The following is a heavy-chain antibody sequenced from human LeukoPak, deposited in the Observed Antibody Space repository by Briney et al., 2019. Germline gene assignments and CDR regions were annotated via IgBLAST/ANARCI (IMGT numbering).Heavy chain of an antibody. V-gene: IGHV3-23*01. CDR1: GFTFSSYD. CDR2: ISGSGGST. D-gene: IGHD2-8*01. CDR3: ARDADPEYAFDI. J-gene: IGHJ3*02. Sequence: PGGSLRLSCAASGFTFSSYDMSWVRQAPGKGLEWVSAISGSGGSTYYADSVKGRFTISRDNSKNTLYVQMNSLRAEDTAVYYCARDADPEYAFDIWGQGTMVTVSS.